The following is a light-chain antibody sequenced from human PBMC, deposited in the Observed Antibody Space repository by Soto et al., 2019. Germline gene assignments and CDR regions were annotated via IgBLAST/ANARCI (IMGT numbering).Light chain of an antibody. CDR2: DAS. V-gene: IGKV1-33*01. Sequence: DIQMTQSPSSLSASVGDRVTITCQASQDISNYLNWYQQKPGKAPKLLIYDASNLETGVPSKFSGSGSWTHFTFTITSLHPEDISTYYCQQYDNLPTFGGGTKVEIK. J-gene: IGKJ4*01. CDR3: QQYDNLPT. CDR1: QDISNY.